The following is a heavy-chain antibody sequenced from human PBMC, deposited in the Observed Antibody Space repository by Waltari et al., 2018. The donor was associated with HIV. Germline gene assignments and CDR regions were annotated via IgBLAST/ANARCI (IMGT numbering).Heavy chain of an antibody. Sequence: QLQLQESGPGLVKPSETLSLTCTVSGGSISSSSYYWGWIRQPPGKGLEWIGSIYYSGSTYYNPSLKSRVTISVDTSKNQFSLKLSSVTAADTAVYYCAGSSYDNWNHQAYYFDYWGQGTLVTVSS. CDR1: GGSISSSSYY. D-gene: IGHD1-20*01. CDR2: IYYSGST. V-gene: IGHV4-39*07. CDR3: AGSSYDNWNHQAYYFDY. J-gene: IGHJ4*02.